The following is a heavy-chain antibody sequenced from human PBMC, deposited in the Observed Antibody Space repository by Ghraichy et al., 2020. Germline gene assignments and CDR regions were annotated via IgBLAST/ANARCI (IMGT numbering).Heavy chain of an antibody. CDR1: GDSMRSFY. CDR3: ARADLGVSAWASIDS. J-gene: IGHJ4*02. Sequence: SETLSLTCTVSGDSMRSFYWSWIRQPPGKGLEFIGYIYFNGSTKYNPSLESRVTISVDTSKRQFFLKVNSVTAADTAVYYCARADLGVSAWASIDSRGQGTLVTVSS. D-gene: IGHD5/OR15-5a*01. V-gene: IGHV4-59*01. CDR2: IYFNGST.